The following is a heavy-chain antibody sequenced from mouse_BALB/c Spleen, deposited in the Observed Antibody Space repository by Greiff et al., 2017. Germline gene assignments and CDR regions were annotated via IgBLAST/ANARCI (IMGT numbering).Heavy chain of an antibody. V-gene: IGHV5-17*02. Sequence: EVQGVESGGGLVQPGGSRKLSCAASGFTFSSFGMHWVRQAPEKGLEWVAYISSGSSTIYYADTVKGRFTISRDNPKNTLFLQMTSLRSEDTAMYICARAPDWGGDFDNWGPGATLTVSS. CDR1: GFTFSSFG. D-gene: IGHD4-1*01. CDR3: ARAPDWGGDFDN. J-gene: IGHJ2*01. CDR2: ISSGSSTI.